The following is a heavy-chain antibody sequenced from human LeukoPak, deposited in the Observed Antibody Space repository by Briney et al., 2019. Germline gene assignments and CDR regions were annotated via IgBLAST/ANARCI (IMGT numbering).Heavy chain of an antibody. CDR3: ASSRSRPRDAFDI. CDR1: GGSISSGGYY. J-gene: IGHJ3*02. D-gene: IGHD6-13*01. Sequence: SETLSLTCTVSGGSISSGGYYWSWIRQPPGKGLEWIGYIYHSGSTYYNPSLKSRVTISVDRSKNQFSLKLSSVTAADTAVYYCASSRSRPRDAFDIWGQGTMVTVSS. V-gene: IGHV4-30-2*01. CDR2: IYHSGST.